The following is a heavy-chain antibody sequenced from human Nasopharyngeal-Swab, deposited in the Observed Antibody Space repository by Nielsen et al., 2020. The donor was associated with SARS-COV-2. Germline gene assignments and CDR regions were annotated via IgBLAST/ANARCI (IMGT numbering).Heavy chain of an antibody. CDR2: IYYSGST. J-gene: IGHJ6*02. Sequence: SETLSLTCTVSGGSISSYYWSWIRQPPGKGLEWIGYIYYSGSTNYNPSLKSRVTISVDTSKNQFSLRLSSVTAADTAVYYCARGNYYYYGMDVWGQGTTVTVSS. CDR1: GGSISSYY. V-gene: IGHV4-59*01. CDR3: ARGNYYYYGMDV.